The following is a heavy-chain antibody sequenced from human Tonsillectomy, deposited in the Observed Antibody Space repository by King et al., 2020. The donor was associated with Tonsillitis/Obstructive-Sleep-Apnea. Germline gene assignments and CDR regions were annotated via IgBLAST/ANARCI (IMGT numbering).Heavy chain of an antibody. Sequence: QLVQSGAEVKKPGESLRISCTGSGYRFTTYWITWVRQMPGKGLEWMGRIDPSDSYTNYSPSFQGHVTISADKFTNIAYLQWSSLKASDTAMYYCARHGGVCGSTSCFYGIDVWGQGTTVTVS. CDR3: ARHGGVCGSTSCFYGIDV. CDR2: IDPSDSYT. CDR1: GYRFTTYW. D-gene: IGHD2-2*01. J-gene: IGHJ6*02. V-gene: IGHV5-10-1*01.